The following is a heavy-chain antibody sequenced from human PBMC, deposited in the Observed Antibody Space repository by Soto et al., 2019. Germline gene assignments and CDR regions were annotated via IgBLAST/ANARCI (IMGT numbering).Heavy chain of an antibody. CDR1: GFSLSSYW. CDR3: ARGHSAPDY. J-gene: IGHJ4*02. Sequence: GGSLRLSCTVSGFSLSSYWMSWVRQAPGKGLEWVANIIQDGSEKQYVDSVKGRFTISRDNAKNSLYLQMNGLRAEDTAVYYCARGHSAPDYWGQRTLVTVSS. V-gene: IGHV3-7*01. CDR2: IIQDGSEK.